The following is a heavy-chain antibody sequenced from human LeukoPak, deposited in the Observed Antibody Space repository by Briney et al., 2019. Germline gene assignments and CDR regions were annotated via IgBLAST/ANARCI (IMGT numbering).Heavy chain of an antibody. Sequence: PGGSLRLSCAASGFTFNIFSMSGVGQAPGRGGEGVSSILSDSAVTHYADSVKGRFTVSRDNANNSVYLQMSGLRVDDTGVYYCAREPMQYDILTGFYSWGQGTPVTV. CDR2: ILSDSAVT. CDR1: GFTFNIFS. V-gene: IGHV3-21*01. D-gene: IGHD3-9*01. J-gene: IGHJ4*02. CDR3: AREPMQYDILTGFYS.